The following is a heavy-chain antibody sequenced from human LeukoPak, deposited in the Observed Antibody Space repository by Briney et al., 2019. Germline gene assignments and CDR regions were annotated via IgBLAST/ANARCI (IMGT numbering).Heavy chain of an antibody. J-gene: IGHJ4*02. D-gene: IGHD6-6*01. Sequence: PSETLSLTCTVSGGSISSSSYYWGWIRQPPGKGLEWIGSIYYSGSTYYNPSLKSRVTISVDTSKNQFSLKLSSVTAADTAVYYCARLYRGSIAARETFDYWGQGTLVTVSS. CDR2: IYYSGST. CDR3: ARLYRGSIAARETFDY. V-gene: IGHV4-39*01. CDR1: GGSISSSSYY.